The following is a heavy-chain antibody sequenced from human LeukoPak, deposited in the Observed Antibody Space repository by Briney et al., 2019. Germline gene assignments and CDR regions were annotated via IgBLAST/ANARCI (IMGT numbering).Heavy chain of an antibody. D-gene: IGHD3-16*01. V-gene: IGHV4-4*07. Sequence: PSETLSLTCTVSGGSISSYYWSWIRQPAGKGLEWIGRIYTSGSTNYSPSLKSRVTMSVDTSKNQFSLKLSSVTAADTAVYYCARGMGDYVWGSYFTLHYYYYMDVWGKGTTVTISS. CDR1: GGSISSYY. CDR3: ARGMGDYVWGSYFTLHYYYYMDV. J-gene: IGHJ6*03. CDR2: IYTSGST.